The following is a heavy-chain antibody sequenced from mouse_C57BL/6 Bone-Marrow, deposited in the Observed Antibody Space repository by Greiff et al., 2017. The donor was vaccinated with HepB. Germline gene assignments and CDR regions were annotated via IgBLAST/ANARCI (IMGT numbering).Heavy chain of an antibody. V-gene: IGHV1-82*01. CDR2: IYPGDGDT. Sequence: VKLQESGPELVKPGASVKISCKASGYAFSSSWMNWVKQRPGKGLEWIGRIYPGDGDTNYNGKFKGKATLTADKSSSTAYMQLSSLTSEDSAVYFCARLISNQGFAYWGQGTLVTVSA. CDR3: ARLISNQGFAY. J-gene: IGHJ3*01. CDR1: GYAFSSSW. D-gene: IGHD2-5*01.